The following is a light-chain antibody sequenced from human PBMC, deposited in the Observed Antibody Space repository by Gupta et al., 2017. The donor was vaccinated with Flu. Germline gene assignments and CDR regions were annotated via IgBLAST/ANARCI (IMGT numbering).Light chain of an antibody. CDR3: QQYSSYPLT. CDR1: QSISHW. Sequence: DIQMTQSPSTRPPSVGDTVTITCRASQSISHWLAWYQQKPGKAPKVLMFKVSNFESGVPSRFSGSASGTEFTLTISSLQPDDFASYYCQQYSSYPLTFGGGTNVEIK. CDR2: KVS. V-gene: IGKV1-5*03. J-gene: IGKJ4*01.